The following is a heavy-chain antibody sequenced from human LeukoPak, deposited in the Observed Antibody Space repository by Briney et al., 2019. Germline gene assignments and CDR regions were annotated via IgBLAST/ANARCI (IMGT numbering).Heavy chain of an antibody. CDR2: INPNSGGT. CDR1: GYTFTGYY. CDR3: ARDLGFRGASPTRKNNWFDP. J-gene: IGHJ5*02. Sequence: ASVKVSCKASGYTFTGYYMHWVRQAPGQGLEWMGWINPNSGGTNYAQKFQGRVTMTRDTSISTAYMELSRLRSDDTAVYYCARDLGFRGASPTRKNNWFDPWGQGTLVTVSS. D-gene: IGHD3-10*01. V-gene: IGHV1-2*02.